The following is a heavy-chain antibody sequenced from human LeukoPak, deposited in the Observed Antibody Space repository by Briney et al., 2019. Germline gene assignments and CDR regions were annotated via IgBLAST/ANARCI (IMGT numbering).Heavy chain of an antibody. Sequence: PSETLSLTCTVSGDSVSSGGYYWVWIRQRPGKGLEWIGYIYYTGSTSYNPSLQSRLTIAVDTSKNQFSLKLSSVTAADTAVYPCARPLSTFHDTSDVWGQGTMVTVSS. CDR3: ARPLSTFHDTSDV. D-gene: IGHD3-22*01. J-gene: IGHJ3*01. CDR2: IYYTGST. V-gene: IGHV4-31*03. CDR1: GDSVSSGGYY.